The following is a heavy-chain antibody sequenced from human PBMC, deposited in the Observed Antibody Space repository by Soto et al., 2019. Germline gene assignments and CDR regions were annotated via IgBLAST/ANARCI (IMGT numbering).Heavy chain of an antibody. Sequence: SVKVSCKASGGTFSSYAISWVRLAPGQGLEWMGGIIPIFGTANYTQKFQGRVTITADESTSTAYMELSSLRSEDTAVYYCASSLRGDIVVVVAATQFLQHWGQGTLVTVYS. J-gene: IGHJ1*01. CDR2: IIPIFGTA. D-gene: IGHD2-15*01. CDR3: ASSLRGDIVVVVAATQFLQH. V-gene: IGHV1-69*13. CDR1: GGTFSSYA.